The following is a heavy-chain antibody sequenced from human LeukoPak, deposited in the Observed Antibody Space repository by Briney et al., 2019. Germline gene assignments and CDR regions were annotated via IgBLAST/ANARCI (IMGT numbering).Heavy chain of an antibody. J-gene: IGHJ4*02. CDR2: ISYDGSNI. Sequence: GGSLRLSCAASGFTFSSYGMHWVRQAPGKGLEWVAVISYDGSNINYAESVKGRFTISRDNAKNTLYLQMNSLRAEDTAVYYCARGLSGYASSLGYWGQGTLVTVSA. D-gene: IGHD6-6*01. V-gene: IGHV3-30*03. CDR1: GFTFSSYG. CDR3: ARGLSGYASSLGY.